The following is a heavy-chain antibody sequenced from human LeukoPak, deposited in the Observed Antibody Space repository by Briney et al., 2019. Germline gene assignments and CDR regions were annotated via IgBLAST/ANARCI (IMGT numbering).Heavy chain of an antibody. V-gene: IGHV4-34*01. CDR3: ARGRLRPRAFDI. CDR1: GGSFSGYY. CDR2: INHSGST. D-gene: IGHD5/OR15-5a*01. Sequence: PSETLSLTCAVYGGSFSGYYWSWIRQPPGKGLEWIGEINHSGSTNYNPSLKSRVTISADTSKNQFSLKLSSVTAADTAVYYCARGRLRPRAFDIWGQGTMVTVSS. J-gene: IGHJ3*02.